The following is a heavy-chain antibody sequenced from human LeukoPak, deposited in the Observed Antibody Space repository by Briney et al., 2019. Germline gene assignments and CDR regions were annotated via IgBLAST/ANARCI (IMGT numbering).Heavy chain of an antibody. CDR1: GGSISSSSYY. J-gene: IGHJ6*02. V-gene: IGHV4-39*01. CDR3: ATLVVTAQVDV. Sequence: SETLSLTCTASGGSISSSSYYWGWIRQPPGKGLEWIGSIYYSGSTYYNPSLKSRVTISVDTSKNQFSLKLSSVTAADTAVYYCATLVVTAQVDVWGQGTTVTVSS. CDR2: IYYSGST. D-gene: IGHD2-21*02.